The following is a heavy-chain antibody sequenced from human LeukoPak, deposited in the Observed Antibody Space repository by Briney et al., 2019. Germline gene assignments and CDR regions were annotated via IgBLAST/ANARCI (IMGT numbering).Heavy chain of an antibody. J-gene: IGHJ1*01. D-gene: IGHD5-24*01. CDR3: ARHARDGYKTEYFQH. Sequence: SETLSLTCTLSGGSISSYYWRWLRQPPGEGLEWIGYIYTSGSTKYNPSLQTRITTSVDTSKNQISLKLSSVTAADTAVYYCARHARDGYKTEYFQHWGQGTLVTVSS. CDR2: IYTSGST. CDR1: GGSISSYY. V-gene: IGHV4-4*08.